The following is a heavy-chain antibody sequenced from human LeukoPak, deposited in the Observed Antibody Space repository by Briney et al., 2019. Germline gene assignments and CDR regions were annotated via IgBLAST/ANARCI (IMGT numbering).Heavy chain of an antibody. CDR3: AKDLYYDFWSGYFDY. CDR2: ISGSGGST. V-gene: IGHV3-23*01. Sequence: GGSLRLSCAASGFTFSSYWMHWVRQAPGKGLEWVSAISGSGGSTYYADSVKGRFTISRDNSKNTLYLQMNSLRAEDTAVYYCAKDLYYDFWSGYFDYWGQGTLVTVSS. D-gene: IGHD3-3*01. J-gene: IGHJ4*02. CDR1: GFTFSSYW.